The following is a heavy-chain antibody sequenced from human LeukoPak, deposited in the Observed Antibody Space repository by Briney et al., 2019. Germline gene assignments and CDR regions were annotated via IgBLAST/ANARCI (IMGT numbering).Heavy chain of an antibody. J-gene: IGHJ4*02. V-gene: IGHV4-4*07. CDR2: IYTSGST. CDR3: AREGLDFSMRDYVWGSYRPFDY. Sequence: SETLSLTCTVSGGSISSYYGSWIRQPAGTGLEWIGRIYTSGSTNYNPSLKTRVTMSVDTSKNQFSLKLSSVTAADTAVYYCAREGLDFSMRDYVWGSYRPFDYWGQGTLVTVSS. CDR1: GGSISSYY. D-gene: IGHD3-16*02.